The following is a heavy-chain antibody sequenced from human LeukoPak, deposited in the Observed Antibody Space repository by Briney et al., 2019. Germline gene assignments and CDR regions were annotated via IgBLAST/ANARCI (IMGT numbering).Heavy chain of an antibody. V-gene: IGHV1-18*01. J-gene: IGHJ4*02. CDR3: ARDFKVSGWYEVGSNIDY. CDR2: ISAYNGNT. Sequence: ASVKVSCKASGYTFTSYGISWVRQAPGQGLEWMGWISAYNGNTNYAQKLQGRVTMTTDTSTSTAYMELRSLRSDDTAVYYCARDFKVSGWYEVGSNIDYWGQGTLVTVSS. CDR1: GYTFTSYG. D-gene: IGHD6-19*01.